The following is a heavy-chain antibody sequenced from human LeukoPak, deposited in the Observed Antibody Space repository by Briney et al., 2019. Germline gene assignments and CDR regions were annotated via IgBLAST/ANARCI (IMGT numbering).Heavy chain of an antibody. Sequence: ASVKVSCKASGYTFSYYYLHWVRQAPGQGLEWMGIINPSGGATNYAQKFQGRVTLTRDTSTGTVYMELSSLISEDTAVYYCARRRGEGFDIWGQGTLVTVSS. CDR1: GYTFSYYY. V-gene: IGHV1-46*01. CDR3: ARRRGEGFDI. CDR2: INPSGGAT. J-gene: IGHJ3*02. D-gene: IGHD2-21*01.